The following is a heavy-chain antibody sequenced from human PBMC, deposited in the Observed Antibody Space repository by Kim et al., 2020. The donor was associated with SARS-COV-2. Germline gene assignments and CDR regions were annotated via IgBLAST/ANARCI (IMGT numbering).Heavy chain of an antibody. V-gene: IGHV4-39*02. CDR2: SYYSGTT. D-gene: IGHD3-10*01. J-gene: IGHJ1*01. Sequence: SETLSLTCGISGASISSSAYYWGWIRQPPGKGLEWIGSSYYSGTTSYNPSLKSRVTISVDTSENQFSLKLTSVTAADTAVYFCARGFYYGSASSFFHHWGPGTLVTVSS. CDR1: GASISSSAYY. CDR3: ARGFYYGSASSFFHH.